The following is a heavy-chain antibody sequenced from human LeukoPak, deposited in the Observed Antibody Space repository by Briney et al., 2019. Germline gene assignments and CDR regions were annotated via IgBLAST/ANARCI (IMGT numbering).Heavy chain of an antibody. V-gene: IGHV3-21*01. D-gene: IGHD3-3*01. Sequence: PRRSLRLSCAASGFTFTTFSMNWVRLAHGKGREWVSSIDTRNYETYYGDSGKGRLTPPTHHAPHPTFLQMRSQLSKHTAIYFCARDFRQNDFWSGFYFGGQGTLVTVSS. CDR3: ARDFRQNDFWSGFYF. CDR1: GFTFTTFS. CDR2: IDTRNYET. J-gene: IGHJ4*02.